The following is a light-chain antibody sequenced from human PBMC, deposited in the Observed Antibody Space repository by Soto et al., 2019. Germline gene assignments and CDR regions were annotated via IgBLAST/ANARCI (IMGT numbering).Light chain of an antibody. CDR3: QQYYRTPPYT. CDR1: QSVLYSSNNKNH. Sequence: DSVMTPTADSLAVPLGERLTITCKSRQSVLYSSNNKNHLAWDQQKPGQPPKLLIYWASPRESGVPDRFSGRGSGTDFTLTIISLQAEDVAVYYCQQYYRTPPYTFGQGTKMEIK. CDR2: WAS. J-gene: IGKJ2*01. V-gene: IGKV4-1*01.